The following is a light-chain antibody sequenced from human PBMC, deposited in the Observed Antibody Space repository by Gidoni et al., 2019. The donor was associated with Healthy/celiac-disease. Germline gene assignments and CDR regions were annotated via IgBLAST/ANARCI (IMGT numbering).Light chain of an antibody. Sequence: QSVLTQPPSVSGAPGQRVTISCTGSSSNTGAGYDVPWYQQLPGTAPKFLIYGNSNRPSGVPDRFSGSKSGTSASLAITGLQAEDEADYYCQSYDSSLSGWVFGGGTKLTVL. V-gene: IGLV1-40*01. CDR2: GNS. J-gene: IGLJ3*02. CDR3: QSYDSSLSGWV. CDR1: SSNTGAGYD.